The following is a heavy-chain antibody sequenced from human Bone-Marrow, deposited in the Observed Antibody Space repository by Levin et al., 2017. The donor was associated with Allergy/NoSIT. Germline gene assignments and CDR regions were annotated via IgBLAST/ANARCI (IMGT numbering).Heavy chain of an antibody. V-gene: IGHV3-23*01. CDR2: IGGSGGDT. D-gene: IGHD4-17*01. CDR1: GFTFSTYA. CDR3: AKDPNGDYIGAFDM. J-gene: IGHJ3*02. Sequence: PGGSLRLSCAASGFTFSTYAVTWVRQAPGKGLEWVSSIGGSGGDTYYADSVKGRFTISRDNSKNTVYLLMNSLRAEDTAVYYCAKDPNGDYIGAFDMWGPGTMVTVSS.